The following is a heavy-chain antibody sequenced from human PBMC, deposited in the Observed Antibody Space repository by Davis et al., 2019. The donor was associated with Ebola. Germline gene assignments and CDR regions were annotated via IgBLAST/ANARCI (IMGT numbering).Heavy chain of an antibody. J-gene: IGHJ6*02. CDR3: ATYSKSWYYYYYGMDV. Sequence: ASVKVSCKASGYTFSSYYIHWVRQAPGQGLEWMGVINPGAGYTNYAQKFQGRVTFTVDESTRTVYMDLSSLKSEDTAVYYCATYSKSWYYYYYGMDVWGQGTTVTVSS. D-gene: IGHD6-13*01. V-gene: IGHV1-46*01. CDR1: GYTFSSYY. CDR2: INPGAGYT.